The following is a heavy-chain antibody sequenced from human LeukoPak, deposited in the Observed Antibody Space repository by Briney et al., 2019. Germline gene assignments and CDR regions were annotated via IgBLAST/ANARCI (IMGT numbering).Heavy chain of an antibody. D-gene: IGHD2-2*02. J-gene: IGHJ6*03. CDR2: ISSSSSYI. CDR3: ARTIVVVPAAIDSYMDV. V-gene: IGHV3-21*01. Sequence: GGSLRLSCAASGFTFSSYSMNWVRQAPGKGLEWVSSISSSSSYIYYADSVKGRFTISRDNAKNSLYLQMNSLRAEDTAVYYCARTIVVVPAAIDSYMDVWGKGTTVTVSS. CDR1: GFTFSSYS.